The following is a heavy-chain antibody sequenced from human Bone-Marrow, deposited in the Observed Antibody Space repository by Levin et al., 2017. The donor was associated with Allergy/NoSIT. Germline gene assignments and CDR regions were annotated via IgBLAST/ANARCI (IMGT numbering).Heavy chain of an antibody. J-gene: IGHJ4*02. D-gene: IGHD5-18*01. CDR1: GFTFSSYA. Sequence: GGSLRLSCAASGFTFSSYAMHWVRQAPGKGLEWVAVISYDGSNKYYADSVKGRFTISRDNSKNTLYLQMNSLRAEDTAVYYCARDGRVAMEFYYFDYWGQGTLVTVSS. CDR3: ARDGRVAMEFYYFDY. CDR2: ISYDGSNK. V-gene: IGHV3-30-3*01.